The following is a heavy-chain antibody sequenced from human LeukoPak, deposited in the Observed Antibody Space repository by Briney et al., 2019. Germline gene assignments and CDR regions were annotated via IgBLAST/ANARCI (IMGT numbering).Heavy chain of an antibody. CDR2: ITGSGGST. V-gene: IGHV3-23*01. CDR3: VRDYGDNPFDY. J-gene: IGHJ4*02. D-gene: IGHD4-23*01. CDR1: GFTFSTYA. Sequence: GGSLRLSCTTFGFTFSTYAMTWVRQAPGKGLEWVSTITGSGGSTYYADSVKGRFTISGDNSKSTLYLQMNSLRDEDTAVYYCVRDYGDNPFDYWGQGTLVTVSS.